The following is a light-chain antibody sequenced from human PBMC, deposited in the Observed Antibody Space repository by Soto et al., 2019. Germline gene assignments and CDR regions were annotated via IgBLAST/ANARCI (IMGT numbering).Light chain of an antibody. CDR2: WAS. Sequence: DIVMTQSPDSLAVSLGERATINCKSSQSVLYSSDNKNYLAWYQQKPGQPPKLLIYWASTRESGVPDRFSGSGSGTDFTLTISSLQAEDVAVYYCQQYYSSPLAFGGGTNVEIQ. V-gene: IGKV4-1*01. CDR3: QQYYSSPLA. CDR1: QSVLYSSDNKNY. J-gene: IGKJ4*01.